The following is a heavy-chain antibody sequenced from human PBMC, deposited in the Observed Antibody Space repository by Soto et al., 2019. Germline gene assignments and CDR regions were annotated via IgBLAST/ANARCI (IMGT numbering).Heavy chain of an antibody. J-gene: IGHJ4*02. CDR2: INPSGGTT. Sequence: QVQLVQSGAEVKKPGASVKVSCKASGYTFTSYYMHWVRQAPGQGLEWMSMINPSGGTTSYAQTFQGRVTMTRDTSTSTVYMELSSLRSEDTAVYYRARDRGSGGSLGRGYFDYWGQGTLVTVSS. CDR1: GYTFTSYY. V-gene: IGHV1-46*01. CDR3: ARDRGSGGSLGRGYFDY. D-gene: IGHD2-15*01.